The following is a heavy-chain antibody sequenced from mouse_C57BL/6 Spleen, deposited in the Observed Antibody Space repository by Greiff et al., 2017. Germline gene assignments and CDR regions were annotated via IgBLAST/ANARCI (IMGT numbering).Heavy chain of an antibody. V-gene: IGHV5-6*02. CDR2: ISSGGSYT. J-gene: IGHJ2*01. Sequence: DVMLVESGGDLVKPGGSLKLSCAASGFTFSSYGMSWVRQTPDKRLEWVATISSGGSYTYYPDSVKGRFTISRDNAKNTLYLQMSSLKSEDTAMYYCARVIQPDYFDYWGQGTTLTVSS. CDR1: GFTFSSYG. CDR3: ARVIQPDYFDY.